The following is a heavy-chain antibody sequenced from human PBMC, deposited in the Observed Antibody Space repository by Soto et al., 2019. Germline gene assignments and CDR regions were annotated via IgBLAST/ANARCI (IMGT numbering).Heavy chain of an antibody. CDR1: GFTFSGHG. CDR2: ISSDGSNE. V-gene: IGHV3-30*18. J-gene: IGHJ6*02. CDR3: AKGRSYYYYYGVDV. Sequence: PGGSLRLSCAASGFTFSGHGMHWVRQAPGKGLEWVAFISSDGSNEYYGDSVKGRFTISRDNSKSTLYLQMNSLRAEDTALYYCAKGRSYYYYYGVDVWGQGTTVTVSS.